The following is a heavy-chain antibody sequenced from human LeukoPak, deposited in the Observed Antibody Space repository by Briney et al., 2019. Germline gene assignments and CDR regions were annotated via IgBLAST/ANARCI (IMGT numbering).Heavy chain of an antibody. J-gene: IGHJ4*02. CDR3: ARITLVRGVITENFDY. V-gene: IGHV3-48*03. Sequence: PGGSLRLSCAASGLTFSIYEMNWVRQAPGKGLEWVSYISSSGTTIYYADSVKGRFTISRDNAKNSLFLQVNSLRAEDTDVYYCARITLVRGVITENFDYWGQGTLVTVSS. D-gene: IGHD3-10*01. CDR1: GLTFSIYE. CDR2: ISSSGTTI.